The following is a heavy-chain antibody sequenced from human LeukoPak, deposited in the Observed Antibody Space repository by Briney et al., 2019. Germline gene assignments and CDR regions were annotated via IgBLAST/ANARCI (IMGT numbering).Heavy chain of an antibody. CDR3: ARGGSSSWYQYYFDY. D-gene: IGHD6-13*01. V-gene: IGHV4-61*02. CDR1: GDSFNNGLY. CDR2: IYTSGST. J-gene: IGHJ4*02. Sequence: PSETLSLTCTVSGDSFNNGLYWGWIRQPAGKGLEWIGRIYTSGSTNYNPSLKSRVTISVDTSKNQFSLKLSSVTAADTAVYYCARGGSSSWYQYYFDYWGQGTLVTVSS.